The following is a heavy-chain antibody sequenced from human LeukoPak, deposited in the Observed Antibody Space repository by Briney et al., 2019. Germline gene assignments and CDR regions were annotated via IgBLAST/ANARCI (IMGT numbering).Heavy chain of an antibody. Sequence: ASVKVSCKASGYTFTSYAMNWVRQAPGQGLEWMGWISAYNGNTNYAQKLQGRVTMTTDTSTSTAYMELRSLRSDDTAVYYCARVACSSTSCFRWFDPWGQGTLVTVSS. V-gene: IGHV1-18*01. CDR1: GYTFTSYA. D-gene: IGHD2-2*01. J-gene: IGHJ5*02. CDR2: ISAYNGNT. CDR3: ARVACSSTSCFRWFDP.